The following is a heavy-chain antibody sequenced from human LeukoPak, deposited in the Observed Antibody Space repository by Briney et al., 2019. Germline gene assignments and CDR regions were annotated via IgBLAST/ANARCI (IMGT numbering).Heavy chain of an antibody. D-gene: IGHD3-22*01. CDR2: IYDSGRT. J-gene: IGHJ4*02. CDR1: GGSISTYY. Sequence: SETLSLTCSVSGGSISTYYWSWIRQPPGKGLEWIGYIYDSGRTNYYPSLKSRVTISVDTSKNQFSLKLSSVTAADTAVYYCARHSVYYYDSSGYDPFDYWGQGTLVTVSS. V-gene: IGHV4-59*08. CDR3: ARHSVYYYDSSGYDPFDY.